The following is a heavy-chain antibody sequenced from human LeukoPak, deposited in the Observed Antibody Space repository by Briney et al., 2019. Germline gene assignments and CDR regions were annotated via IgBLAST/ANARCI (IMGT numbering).Heavy chain of an antibody. D-gene: IGHD5-12*01. CDR2: ITPIFGEA. CDR3: ARNSRVASTSGLNY. Sequence: SVKVSCKASGYTFSSYPISWVRQAPGQGLEWMGEITPIFGEAQNAEKFQGRVTITADEPTSTVYMELTSLRLDDTAMYYCARNSRVASTSGLNYWGQGTLVTVSS. J-gene: IGHJ4*02. CDR1: GYTFSSYP. V-gene: IGHV1-69*13.